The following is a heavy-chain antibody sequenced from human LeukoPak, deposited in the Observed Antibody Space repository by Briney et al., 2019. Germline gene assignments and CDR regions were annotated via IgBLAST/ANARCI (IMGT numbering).Heavy chain of an antibody. CDR3: ARDITGTTGLGVDAFDI. Sequence: ASVKVSCKASGYTFTGYYMHWVRQAPGQGLEWMGWINPNSGGTNYAQKFQGWVTMTRDTSISTAYMELSRLRSDDTSVYYCARDITGTTGLGVDAFDIWGQGTMVTVSS. CDR1: GYTFTGYY. V-gene: IGHV1-2*04. D-gene: IGHD1-20*01. J-gene: IGHJ3*02. CDR2: INPNSGGT.